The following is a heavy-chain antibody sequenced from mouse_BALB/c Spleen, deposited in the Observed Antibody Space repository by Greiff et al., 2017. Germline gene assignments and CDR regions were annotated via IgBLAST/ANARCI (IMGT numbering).Heavy chain of an antibody. V-gene: IGHV1S81*02. CDR1: GYTFTSYW. J-gene: IGHJ2*01. CDR2: INPSNGRT. Sequence: QVQLQQPGAELVKPGASVKLSCKASGYTFTSYWMHWVKQRPGQGLEWIGEINPSNGRTNYNEKFKSKATLTVDKSSSTAYMQLSSLTSEDSAVYYCERFWDYWGQGTTLTVSS. CDR3: ERFWDY.